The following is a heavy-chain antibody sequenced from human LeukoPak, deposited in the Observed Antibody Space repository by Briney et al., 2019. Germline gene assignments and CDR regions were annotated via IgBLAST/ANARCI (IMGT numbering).Heavy chain of an antibody. CDR3: ARDLGYGGNSAGYYFDY. V-gene: IGHV1-46*01. CDR2: INPSGGST. J-gene: IGHJ4*02. CDR1: GYTFTSYY. Sequence: GASVKASCKASGYTFTSYYMHWVRQAPGQGLEWMGIINPSGGSTSYAQKFQGRVTMTRDTSTSTVYMELSSLRSEDTAVYYCARDLGYGGNSAGYYFDYWGQGTLVTVSS. D-gene: IGHD4-23*01.